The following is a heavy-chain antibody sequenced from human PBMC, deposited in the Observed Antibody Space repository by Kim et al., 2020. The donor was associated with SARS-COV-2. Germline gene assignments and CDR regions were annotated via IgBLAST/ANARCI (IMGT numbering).Heavy chain of an antibody. CDR2: ISGSGGST. V-gene: IGHV3-23*01. J-gene: IGHJ4*02. Sequence: GGSLRLSCAASGFTFSSYAMSWVRQAPGKGLEWVSAISGSGGSTYYADSVKGRFTISRDNSKNTLYLQMNSLRAEDTAVYYCAAVLVSGSYFSADYWGQGTLVTVSS. D-gene: IGHD3-10*01. CDR1: GFTFSSYA. CDR3: AAVLVSGSYFSADY.